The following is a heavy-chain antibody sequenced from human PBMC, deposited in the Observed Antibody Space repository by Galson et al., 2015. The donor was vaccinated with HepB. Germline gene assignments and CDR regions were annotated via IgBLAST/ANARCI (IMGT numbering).Heavy chain of an antibody. CDR3: ARDRWGGATVDYYYYYGMDV. Sequence: SLRLSCAASGFTFSSYAMHWVRQAPGKGLEWVAVISYDGSNKYYADSVKGRFTISRDNSKNTLYLQMNSLRAEDTAVYYCARDRWGGATVDYYYYYGMDVWGQGTTVTVSS. V-gene: IGHV3-30-3*01. CDR2: ISYDGSNK. J-gene: IGHJ6*02. CDR1: GFTFSSYA. D-gene: IGHD1-26*01.